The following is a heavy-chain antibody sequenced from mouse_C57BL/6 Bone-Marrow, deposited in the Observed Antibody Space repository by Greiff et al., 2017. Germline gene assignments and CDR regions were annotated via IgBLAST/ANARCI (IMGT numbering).Heavy chain of an antibody. Sequence: QVQLQQPGAELVRPGSSVKLSCKASGYTFTSYWMHWVKQRPIQGLEWIGNIDPSDSETHYNQKFKDKATLTVDKSSSTAYMQLSRLTSEDSAVYYCARSHYYGSSGWYFDVWGTGTTVTVSS. J-gene: IGHJ1*03. CDR2: IDPSDSET. V-gene: IGHV1-52*01. D-gene: IGHD1-1*01. CDR1: GYTFTSYW. CDR3: ARSHYYGSSGWYFDV.